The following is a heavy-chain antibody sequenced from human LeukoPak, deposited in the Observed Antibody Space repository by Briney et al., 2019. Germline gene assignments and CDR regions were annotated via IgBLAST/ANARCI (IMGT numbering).Heavy chain of an antibody. CDR1: SGSISSYY. J-gene: IGHJ4*02. V-gene: IGHV4-59*08. Sequence: SETLSLTCTVSSGSISSYYWSWIRQSPGKGLEWIGYIYYSGSTNYNPSLKSRVTISIDTSKNQFSLMLNSVTAADTAVYYYATGDETSGWYGYWGQGTLVTVSS. CDR3: ATGDETSGWYGY. D-gene: IGHD6-19*01. CDR2: IYYSGST.